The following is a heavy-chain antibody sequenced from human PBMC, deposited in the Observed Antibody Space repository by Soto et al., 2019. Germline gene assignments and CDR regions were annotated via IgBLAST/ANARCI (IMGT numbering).Heavy chain of an antibody. CDR1: GFTVSSNY. CDR3: ARDDFWSGYPVDY. J-gene: IGHJ4*02. D-gene: IGHD3-3*01. CDR2: IYSGGST. V-gene: IGHV3-66*01. Sequence: EVQMVESGGGLVQPGGSLRLSCAASGFTVSSNYMSWVRQAPGKGLEWVSVIYSGGSTYYADSVKGRFTISRDNSKNTLYLQMNSLRAEDTAVYYCARDDFWSGYPVDYWGQGTLVTVSS.